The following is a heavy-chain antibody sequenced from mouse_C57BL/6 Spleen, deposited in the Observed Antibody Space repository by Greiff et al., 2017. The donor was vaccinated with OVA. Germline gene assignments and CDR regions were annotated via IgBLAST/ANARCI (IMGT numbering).Heavy chain of an antibody. CDR1: GFTFTDYY. V-gene: IGHV7-3*01. J-gene: IGHJ4*01. CDR3: ARIPSHYYGSSYGAMDY. CDR2: IRNKANGYTT. D-gene: IGHD1-1*01. Sequence: EVKLMESGGGLVQPGGSLSLSCAASGFTFTDYYMSWVRQPPGKALEWLGFIRNKANGYTTEYSASVKGRFTISRDNSQSILYLQMNALRAEDSATYYCARIPSHYYGSSYGAMDYWGQGTSVTVSS.